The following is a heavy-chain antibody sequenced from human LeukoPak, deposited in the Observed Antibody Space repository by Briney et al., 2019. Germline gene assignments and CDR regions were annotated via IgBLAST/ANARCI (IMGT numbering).Heavy chain of an antibody. CDR2: IYTGGST. V-gene: IGHV3-53*01. CDR3: ARVRPHPIIDV. D-gene: IGHD6-6*01. J-gene: IGHJ6*03. CDR1: GFTVSSNY. Sequence: GGSLRLSCAASGFTVSSNYMSWVRQAPRKGLEWVSVIYTGGSTYYAGSVKGRFTISRDNSKNTLYLQMNSLRAEDTAVYYCARVRPHPIIDVWGKGTTVTVSS.